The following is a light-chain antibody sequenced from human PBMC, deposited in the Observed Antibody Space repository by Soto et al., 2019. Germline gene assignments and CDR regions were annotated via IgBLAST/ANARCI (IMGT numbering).Light chain of an antibody. CDR2: GAS. V-gene: IGKV3-20*01. CDR1: QSVSSSF. Sequence: EIVLTQSPGTLSLSPGERATLSCRASQSVSSSFLAWYQRKPGQAPRLLIYGASSRATGIPDRFSGSGSGTDFTLAISRLEPEDFAVYYCQQYGRSPWTFGQGTKLEIK. CDR3: QQYGRSPWT. J-gene: IGKJ1*01.